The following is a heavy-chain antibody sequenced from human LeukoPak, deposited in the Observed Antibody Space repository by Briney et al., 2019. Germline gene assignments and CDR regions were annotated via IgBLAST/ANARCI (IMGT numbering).Heavy chain of an antibody. J-gene: IGHJ4*02. V-gene: IGHV1-2*02. D-gene: IGHD2-15*01. Sequence: ASVKVSCKTSGYTFSVHYIHWVRQAPGQGLEWMGWIRPNNGGTKYAQNFQGRVTMTRDTSISTAYMELSSLRSDDTAVYYCVRSGGSYYVDYWGRGTPVTISS. CDR3: VRSGGSYYVDY. CDR1: GYTFSVHY. CDR2: IRPNNGGT.